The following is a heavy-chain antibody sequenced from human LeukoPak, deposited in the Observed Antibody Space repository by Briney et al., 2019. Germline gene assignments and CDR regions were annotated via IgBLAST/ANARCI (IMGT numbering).Heavy chain of an antibody. J-gene: IGHJ4*02. D-gene: IGHD6-13*01. Sequence: GGTLRLSCAASGFTFSSYGMSWVRQAPGKGLEWVSAISGSGGSTYYADSVKGRFTISKDNSKNTLYLQMNSLRAEDTAFYYCAKDSGYTSSWYFGDYWGQGTLVTVSS. CDR2: ISGSGGST. CDR3: AKDSGYTSSWYFGDY. V-gene: IGHV3-23*01. CDR1: GFTFSSYG.